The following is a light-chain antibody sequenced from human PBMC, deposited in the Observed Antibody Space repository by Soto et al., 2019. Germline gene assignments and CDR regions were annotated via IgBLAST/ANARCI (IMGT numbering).Light chain of an antibody. CDR3: SSYAGSSNLGV. Sequence: QSALTQRPSASGSPGQSVTISCTGTSSDGGGYNYVSWYQQHPGRAPKLMIYEVSKRPSGVPDRFSSAKSGNTASLTVSGLQPEDEADYYCSSYAGSSNLGVFGGGTKLTVL. CDR1: SSDGGGYNY. V-gene: IGLV2-8*01. J-gene: IGLJ2*01. CDR2: EVS.